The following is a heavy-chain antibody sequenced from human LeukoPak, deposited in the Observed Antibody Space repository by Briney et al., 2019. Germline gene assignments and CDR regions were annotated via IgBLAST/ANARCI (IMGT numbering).Heavy chain of an antibody. CDR2: INHSGGT. CDR3: ARVSSSFRSYYYYGMDV. V-gene: IGHV4-34*01. J-gene: IGHJ6*02. D-gene: IGHD6-13*01. Sequence: SETLSLTCAVYGGSFSGYYWSWIRQPPGKGLEWIGEINHSGGTNYNPSLKSRATISVDTSKNQFSLKLSSVTAADTAVYYCARVSSSFRSYYYYGMDVWGQGTTVTVSS. CDR1: GGSFSGYY.